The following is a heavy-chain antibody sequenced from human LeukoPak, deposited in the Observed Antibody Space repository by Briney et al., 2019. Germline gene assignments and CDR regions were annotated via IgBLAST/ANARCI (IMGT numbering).Heavy chain of an antibody. CDR1: GGSISSGDYY. D-gene: IGHD5-12*01. Sequence: SETLSLTCTVSGGSISSGDYYWSWIRQPPEKGLEWIGYIYYSGSTYYNPSLKSRVIISVDASKNQFSLKLSSVTAADTAVYYCARSRGVYSGYDFDYWGQGTLVSVSS. J-gene: IGHJ4*02. V-gene: IGHV4-30-4*01. CDR3: ARSRGVYSGYDFDY. CDR2: IYYSGST.